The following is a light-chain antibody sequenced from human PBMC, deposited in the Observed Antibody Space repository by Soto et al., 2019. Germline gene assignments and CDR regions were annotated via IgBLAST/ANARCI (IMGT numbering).Light chain of an antibody. CDR3: QSYDDSLSVHYV. V-gene: IGLV1-40*01. J-gene: IGLJ1*01. CDR2: GNT. Sequence: QFVLTQPPSVSGAPGQRVTISCTGSSSNIGSTYDVQWYQQLPGTAPKLLIHGNTDRPSGVPDRFSGSKSGTSASLAITGLQADDGADYYCQSYDDSLSVHYVFGTGTKVTVL. CDR1: SSNIGSTYD.